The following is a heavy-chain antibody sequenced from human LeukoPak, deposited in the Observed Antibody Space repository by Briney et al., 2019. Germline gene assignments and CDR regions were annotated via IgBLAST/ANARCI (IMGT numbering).Heavy chain of an antibody. CDR2: INPNSGGT. Sequence: ASVKVSFKASGYTFTGYYMHWVRQAPGQGLGWMGWINPNSGGTNYAQKFQGRVTMTRDTSISTAYMELSRLRSDDTAMYYCARLTSLTHFDYWGQGTLVPVSS. CDR1: GYTFTGYY. CDR3: ARLTSLTHFDY. D-gene: IGHD1-14*01. V-gene: IGHV1-2*02. J-gene: IGHJ4*02.